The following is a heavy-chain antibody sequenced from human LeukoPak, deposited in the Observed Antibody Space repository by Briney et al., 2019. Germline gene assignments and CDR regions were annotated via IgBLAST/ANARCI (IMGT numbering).Heavy chain of an antibody. CDR3: ASFPGGYFDWLSTTTFDY. CDR1: GFTFSSYA. D-gene: IGHD3-9*01. V-gene: IGHV3-30-3*01. Sequence: GGSLRLSCAASGFTFSSYAMHWVRQAPGKGLEWVAVISYDGSNKYYADSVKGRFTISRDNSKNTLCLQMNSLRAEDTAVYYCASFPGGYFDWLSTTTFDYWGQGTLVTVSS. J-gene: IGHJ4*02. CDR2: ISYDGSNK.